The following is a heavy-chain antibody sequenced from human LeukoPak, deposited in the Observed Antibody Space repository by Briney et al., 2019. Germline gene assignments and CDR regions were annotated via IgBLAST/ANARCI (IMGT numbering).Heavy chain of an antibody. CDR1: GGSISSGSYY. CDR3: ARWLDDILIGHWFDP. CDR2: IYTSGST. D-gene: IGHD3-9*01. Sequence: PSETLSLTCTVSGGSISSGSYYWSWIRQPAGKGLEWIGRIYTSGSTNYNPSLKSRVTISVDTSKNQFSLKLSSVTAADTAVYYCARWLDDILIGHWFDPWGQGTLVTVSS. J-gene: IGHJ5*02. V-gene: IGHV4-61*02.